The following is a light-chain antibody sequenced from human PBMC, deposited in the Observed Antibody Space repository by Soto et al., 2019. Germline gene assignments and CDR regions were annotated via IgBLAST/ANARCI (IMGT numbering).Light chain of an antibody. V-gene: IGKV2-30*01. CDR1: QDINNF. Sequence: MTQSPSSLSASVGDRVTITCQASQDINNFLNWFQQRPGRSPRRLIYKVSNRDSGVPARFSGSGSGTDFALKISRVEAEDVGVHYCMQGTHWPITFGQGTKVDIK. CDR2: KVS. J-gene: IGKJ1*01. CDR3: MQGTHWPIT.